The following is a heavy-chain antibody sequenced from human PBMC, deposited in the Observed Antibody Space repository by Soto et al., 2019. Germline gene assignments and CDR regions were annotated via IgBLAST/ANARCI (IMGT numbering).Heavy chain of an antibody. J-gene: IGHJ5*02. CDR1: GFTFRIFT. CDR3: TRDASRDSGARGWFDP. D-gene: IGHD6-25*01. Sequence: GESLKISCAASGFTFRIFTMNWVRQAPGRGLEWVSTISSNSAYIYYTDALRGRFTISRDNAKNSLHLQMNSLRAEDTAVYYCTRDASRDSGARGWFDPWGPGTLVTVSS. CDR2: ISSNSAYI. V-gene: IGHV3-21*01.